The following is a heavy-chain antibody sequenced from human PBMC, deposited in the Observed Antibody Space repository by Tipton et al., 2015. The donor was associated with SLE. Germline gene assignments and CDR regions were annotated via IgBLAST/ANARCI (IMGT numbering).Heavy chain of an antibody. Sequence: LRLSCAASGFTFSSYEMNWVRQAPGKGLEWVGLIYNSGITNYNPSLQSRVTLSVDMSKNQFSLRLSSVTAADTGVYYCVKSVVVVSPRDYYYYMDVWGKGTTVTVSS. V-gene: IGHV4-59*08. J-gene: IGHJ6*03. CDR3: VKSVVVVSPRDYYYYMDV. CDR2: IYNSGIT. D-gene: IGHD2-15*01. CDR1: GFTFSSYE.